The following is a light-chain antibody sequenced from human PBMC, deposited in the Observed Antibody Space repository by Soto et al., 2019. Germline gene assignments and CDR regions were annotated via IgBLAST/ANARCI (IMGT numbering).Light chain of an antibody. Sequence: EIVMTQSPDTLSVSPGEGGTLSCRASQSVTTKVAWYQQTPGQAPRLLVYGASTSAAVIPARFIGSGFGTYFNLTISSLQPEDFGVYHGQQYNAWLPGAYNFGQGTTLEIK. V-gene: IGKV3D-15*01. J-gene: IGKJ2*01. CDR1: QSVTTK. CDR2: GAS. CDR3: QQYNAWLPGAYN.